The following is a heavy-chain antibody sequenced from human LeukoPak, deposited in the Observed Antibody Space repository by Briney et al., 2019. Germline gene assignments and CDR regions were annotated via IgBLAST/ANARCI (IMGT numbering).Heavy chain of an antibody. V-gene: IGHV4-59*01. CDR2: IYYRGST. Sequence: PEETLSVTCTVSGGSINNYYWSWIRQPPGKGLEWIGYIYYRGSTNYNPSLKSRVTISIDTSKNQFSLKLSSVTAADTAVYYCARGAPGGNDYGDYWGQGTLVADSS. CDR1: GGSINNYY. CDR3: ARGAPGGNDYGDY. J-gene: IGHJ4*02.